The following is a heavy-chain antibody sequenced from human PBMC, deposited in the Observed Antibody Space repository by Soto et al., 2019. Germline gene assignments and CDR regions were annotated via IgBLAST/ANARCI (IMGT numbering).Heavy chain of an antibody. D-gene: IGHD3-3*01. Sequence: ASVKVCCKASGDPFSNYDINWVRQATGQGLEWMGWVNPNSGNTGYAQKFQGRVTLTRNTSISTAYMELNSLRAEDTAVYYCARDHYDFWSGYSASPSDYWGQGTLVTVSS. J-gene: IGHJ4*02. V-gene: IGHV1-8*01. CDR3: ARDHYDFWSGYSASPSDY. CDR1: GDPFSNYD. CDR2: VNPNSGNT.